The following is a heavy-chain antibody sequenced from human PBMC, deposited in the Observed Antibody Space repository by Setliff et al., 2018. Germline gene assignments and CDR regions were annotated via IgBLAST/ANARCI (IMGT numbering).Heavy chain of an antibody. CDR1: GGSITSGSFY. D-gene: IGHD3-9*01. CDR3: ARERYFDWFFED. J-gene: IGHJ4*01. V-gene: IGHV4-61*02. CDR2: IHASGSP. Sequence: SETLSLTCTVSGGSITSGSFYWSWIRQPAGKKLEWIGRIHASGSPDYNPSFKSRVTISRDTSTNQFSLKLGSVTAADTAVYYRARERYFDWFFEDWGHGTLVTGS.